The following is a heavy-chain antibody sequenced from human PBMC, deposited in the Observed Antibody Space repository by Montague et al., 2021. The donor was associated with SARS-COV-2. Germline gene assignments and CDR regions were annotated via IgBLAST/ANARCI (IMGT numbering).Heavy chain of an antibody. CDR1: GGSISSNY. Sequence: SETLSLTCTVSGGSISSNYWSWIRQPPGKGMEWMGYSNNSESTNTNPTLKSRVTISVDTSKNQYSLKLSSVAAADTAGYYCARGSGWMGNAFDIWGQGTMVTVSS. V-gene: IGHV4-59*01. J-gene: IGHJ3*02. D-gene: IGHD6-19*01. CDR3: ARGSGWMGNAFDI. CDR2: SNNSEST.